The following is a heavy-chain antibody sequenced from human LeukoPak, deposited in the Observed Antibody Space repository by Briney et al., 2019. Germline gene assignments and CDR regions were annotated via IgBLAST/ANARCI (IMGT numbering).Heavy chain of an antibody. CDR2: ISGSGGST. CDR1: GFTFSSYA. V-gene: IGHV3-23*01. CDR3: AKVPTPRYYYDSSAFDI. D-gene: IGHD3-22*01. Sequence: GGSLRLSWAASGFTFSSYAMSWVRQAPGKGLEWVSAISGSGGSTYYADSVKGRFTISRDNSKNTLYLQMNSLRAEDTAVYYCAKVPTPRYYYDSSAFDIWGQGTMVTVSS. J-gene: IGHJ3*02.